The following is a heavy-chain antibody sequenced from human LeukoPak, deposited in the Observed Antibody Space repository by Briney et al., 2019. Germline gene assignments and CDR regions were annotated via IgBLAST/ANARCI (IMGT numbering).Heavy chain of an antibody. CDR2: IYHSGST. J-gene: IGHJ4*02. Sequence: SETLSLTCTVSGYSISSGYYWGWIRQPPGKGLEWIGSIYHSGSTYYNPSLKSRVTISVDTSKNQFSLKLSSVTAADTAVYYCARGAPRPNYYLDYWGQGTLVTVSS. V-gene: IGHV4-38-2*02. D-gene: IGHD4/OR15-4a*01. CDR3: ARGAPRPNYYLDY. CDR1: GYSISSGYY.